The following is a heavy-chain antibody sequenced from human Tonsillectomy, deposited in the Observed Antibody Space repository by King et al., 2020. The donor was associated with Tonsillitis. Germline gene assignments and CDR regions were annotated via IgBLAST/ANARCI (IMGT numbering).Heavy chain of an antibody. V-gene: IGHV4-39*01. CDR1: GGSISSSSYY. CDR3: ARLEWASDFDY. D-gene: IGHD1-1*01. J-gene: IGHJ4*02. Sequence: PLQESGPGLVKPSETLSLTCTVSGGSISSSSYYWGWIRQPPGKGLEWIGSIYYSGSTYYNPSLKSRVTISVDTSKNQFSLKLSSVTAADTAVYYCARLEWASDFDYWGQGTLVTVSS. CDR2: IYYSGST.